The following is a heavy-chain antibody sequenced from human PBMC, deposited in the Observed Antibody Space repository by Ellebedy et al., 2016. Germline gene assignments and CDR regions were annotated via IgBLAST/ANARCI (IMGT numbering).Heavy chain of an antibody. CDR2: ISSSGSSI. J-gene: IGHJ4*02. CDR1: GFAFSTYG. Sequence: GGSLRLSCAASGFAFSTYGMNWVRQAPGKGLEWLSYISSSGSSILYGDSVKGRFTISRDNATLYLQMNSLRAEDTAVYYCSAGNEFDYWGQGTLVTVSS. CDR3: SAGNEFDY. D-gene: IGHD4-23*01. V-gene: IGHV3-48*01.